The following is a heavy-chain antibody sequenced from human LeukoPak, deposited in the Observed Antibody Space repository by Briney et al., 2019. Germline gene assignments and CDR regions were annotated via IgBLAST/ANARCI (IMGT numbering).Heavy chain of an antibody. Sequence: GGSLRLSCAASGFTFSTYAVSWVRQAPGKGLEWVSVISGSGSSTYYADSVKGRFTISRDNSKNTLYLQMNSLRAEDTAVYYCAKEPLYTSCLDYWGQGTLVTVSS. D-gene: IGHD2-2*01. V-gene: IGHV3-23*01. J-gene: IGHJ4*02. CDR1: GFTFSTYA. CDR2: ISGSGSST. CDR3: AKEPLYTSCLDY.